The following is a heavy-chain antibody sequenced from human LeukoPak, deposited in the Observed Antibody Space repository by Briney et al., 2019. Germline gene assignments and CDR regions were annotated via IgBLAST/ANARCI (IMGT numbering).Heavy chain of an antibody. J-gene: IGHJ5*02. CDR1: GFTFSGYS. CDR2: ISTTSSYI. Sequence: GGSLRLSCAASGFTFSGYSMSWVRQAPGKGLEWVSSISTTSSYIYYADSVKGRFTISRDNAKNSLWLQMDSLRAEDTAVYYCARESLLWFGELPFDPWGQGTLVTVSS. D-gene: IGHD3-10*01. CDR3: ARESLLWFGELPFDP. V-gene: IGHV3-21*01.